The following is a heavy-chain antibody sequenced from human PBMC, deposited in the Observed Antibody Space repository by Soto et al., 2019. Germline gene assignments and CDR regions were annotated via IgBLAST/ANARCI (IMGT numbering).Heavy chain of an antibody. Sequence: SLTCAVYGGSFSGYYWSWIRQPPGKGLEWIGEINHSGSTRYNPSLESRVTISVDTSKNQFSLNLNSVTAADTAVYYCARVSQYSSIVQHWGQGALVTVSS. CDR1: GGSFSGYY. CDR3: ARVSQYSSIVQH. CDR2: INHSGST. J-gene: IGHJ1*01. D-gene: IGHD6-13*01. V-gene: IGHV4-34*01.